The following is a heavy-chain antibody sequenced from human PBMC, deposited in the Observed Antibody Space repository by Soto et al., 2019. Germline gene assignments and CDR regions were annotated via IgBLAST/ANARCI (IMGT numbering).Heavy chain of an antibody. V-gene: IGHV4-31*03. J-gene: IGHJ4*02. Sequence: SETLSLTCTVSGGSISRGGYYWSWIRQNPGKGLERIGYTYNSVSTYYNPSLKSRVTISVDTSKNQFSLKLSSVTAADTAIYYCARGYGRNFDYWGQGTLVTVSS. D-gene: IGHD5-18*01. CDR1: GGSISRGGYY. CDR2: TYNSVST. CDR3: ARGYGRNFDY.